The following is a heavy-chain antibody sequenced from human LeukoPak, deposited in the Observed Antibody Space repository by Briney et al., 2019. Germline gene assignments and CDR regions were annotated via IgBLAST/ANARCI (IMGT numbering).Heavy chain of an antibody. Sequence: GGSLRLSCAASGFTFSSYAMSSVRQAPGKGLEWVSAISGSGGSTYYADSVKGRFTISRDNSKNTLYLQMNSLRPEDTAVYYCAKDLSRAVAADWFDPWDQGSLVTVSS. CDR3: AKDLSRAVAADWFDP. J-gene: IGHJ5*02. V-gene: IGHV3-23*01. D-gene: IGHD6-19*01. CDR2: ISGSGGST. CDR1: GFTFSSYA.